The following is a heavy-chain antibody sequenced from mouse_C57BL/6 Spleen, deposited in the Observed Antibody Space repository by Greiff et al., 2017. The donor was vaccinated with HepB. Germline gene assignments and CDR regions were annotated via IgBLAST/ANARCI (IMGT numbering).Heavy chain of an antibody. CDR3: ARNYGSSYYFDY. CDR2: IWSGGST. Sequence: VMLVELGPGLVQPSQSLSITCTVSGFSLTSYGVHWVRQSPGKGLEWLGVIWSGGSTDYNAAFISRLSISKDNSKSQVFFKMNSLQADDTAIYYCARNYGSSYYFDYWGQGTTLTVSS. CDR1: GFSLTSYG. D-gene: IGHD1-1*01. V-gene: IGHV2-2*01. J-gene: IGHJ2*01.